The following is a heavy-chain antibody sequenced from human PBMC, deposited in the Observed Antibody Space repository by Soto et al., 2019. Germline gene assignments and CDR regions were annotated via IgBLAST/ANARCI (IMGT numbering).Heavy chain of an antibody. Sequence: QVQLVQSGAEVKKPGASVRISCKASGYTLTNYAIHWVRQAAGESLEWLAWIDPGSGNPTYSQKFRDRITLTRDFSANTFYIDLGSLQSGDTAVYFCTRDLNGGNPFDYWGQGTLVTVS. J-gene: IGHJ4*02. D-gene: IGHD2-8*01. CDR2: IDPGSGNP. CDR3: TRDLNGGNPFDY. CDR1: GYTLTNYA. V-gene: IGHV1-3*01.